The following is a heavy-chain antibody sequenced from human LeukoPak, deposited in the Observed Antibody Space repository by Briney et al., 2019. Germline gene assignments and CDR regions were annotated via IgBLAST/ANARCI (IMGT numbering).Heavy chain of an antibody. CDR1: GYTFTDYY. V-gene: IGHV1-2*02. CDR3: ARGRSDYYLDS. CDR2: IYPLSGGT. J-gene: IGHJ4*02. D-gene: IGHD3-10*01. Sequence: GASVKVSCKASGYTFTDYYMHWVRQAPAHGLEWMGWIYPLSGGTNSAQKFQGRVTMTRDTSISTDYMGLSRLTSDDTAVYYCARGRSDYYLDSWGQGTLVTVSS.